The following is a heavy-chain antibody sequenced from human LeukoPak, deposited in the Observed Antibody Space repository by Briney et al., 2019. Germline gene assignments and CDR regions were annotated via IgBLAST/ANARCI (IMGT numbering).Heavy chain of an antibody. V-gene: IGHV1-18*01. CDR1: GYTFTSYG. CDR3: ARDGPSTVPYEGDGMDV. Sequence: ASVRVSCKASGYTFTSYGISWVRQAPGQGLEWMGWISAYNGNTNYAQKLQGRVTMTTDTSTSTAYMELRSLRSDDTAVYYCARDGPSTVPYEGDGMDVWGQGTTVTVSS. D-gene: IGHD4-17*01. J-gene: IGHJ6*02. CDR2: ISAYNGNT.